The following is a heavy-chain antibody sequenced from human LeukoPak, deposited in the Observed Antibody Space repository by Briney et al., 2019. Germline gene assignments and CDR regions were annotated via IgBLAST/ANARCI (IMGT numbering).Heavy chain of an antibody. CDR1: GYTFTSYD. J-gene: IGHJ4*02. CDR3: ARVKYQRTKVGAIDY. Sequence: ASVKVSCKASGYTFTSYDINWVRQATGQGLEWMGWMNPNSGNTGYAQKFQGRVTMTRDTSTSTVYMELSSLRSEDTAVYYCARVKYQRTKVGAIDYWGQGTLVTVSS. D-gene: IGHD1-26*01. V-gene: IGHV1-8*01. CDR2: MNPNSGNT.